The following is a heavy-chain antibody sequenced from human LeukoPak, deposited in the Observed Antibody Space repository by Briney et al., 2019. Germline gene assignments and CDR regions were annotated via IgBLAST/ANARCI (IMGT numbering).Heavy chain of an antibody. V-gene: IGHV4-38-2*02. CDR2: IYHSGST. D-gene: IGHD6-19*01. Sequence: SETLSLTCTVSGYSISSGYYWGWIRQPPGKGLGWIGSIYHSGSTYYNPSLKSRVTISVDTSKNQFSLKLSSVTAADTAVYYCARLSSGWYDGGINIDYWGQGTLVTVSS. CDR3: ARLSSGWYDGGINIDY. CDR1: GYSISSGYY. J-gene: IGHJ4*02.